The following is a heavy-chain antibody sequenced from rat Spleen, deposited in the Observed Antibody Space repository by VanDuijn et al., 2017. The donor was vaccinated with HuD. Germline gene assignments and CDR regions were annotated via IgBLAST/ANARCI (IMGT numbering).Heavy chain of an antibody. CDR1: GYSITSSYR. CDR2: INSAGST. D-gene: IGHD1-12*01. J-gene: IGHJ3*01. CDR3: ASGGITMMPLPFAY. Sequence: EMQLQESGPGLVKPSQSLSLTCSVTGYSITSSYRWNWIRKFPGNKLEWMGYINSAGSTNFNPSLKSRISITRDTSKNQFFLEVNSVTTEDTATYYCASGGITMMPLPFAYWGQGTLVTVSS. V-gene: IGHV3-3*01.